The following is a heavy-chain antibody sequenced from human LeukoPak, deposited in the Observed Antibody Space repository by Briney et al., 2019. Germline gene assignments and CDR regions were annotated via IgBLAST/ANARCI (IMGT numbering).Heavy chain of an antibody. D-gene: IGHD3-3*01. CDR1: GGSISSYY. CDR2: IYYSGST. Sequence: SETLSLTCTVSGGSISSYYWSWIRQPPGKGLEWIGYIYYSGSTNYNPSLKSRVTISVDTSKNQFSLKLTSVTAADRAVYYCARTYYDVFSGLAQIDYWGQGTLVTVSS. V-gene: IGHV4-59*01. J-gene: IGHJ4*02. CDR3: ARTYYDVFSGLAQIDY.